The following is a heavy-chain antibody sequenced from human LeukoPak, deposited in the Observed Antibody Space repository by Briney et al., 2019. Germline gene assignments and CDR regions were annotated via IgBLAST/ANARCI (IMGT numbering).Heavy chain of an antibody. D-gene: IGHD3-10*01. Sequence: ASVKVSCKASGYTFTSCDINWVRQATGQGLEWMGWMNPNSGNTGYAQKLQGRVTMTTDTSTSTAYMELSRLRSDDTAVYYCASTLEGSYWNFDYWGQGTLVTVSS. J-gene: IGHJ4*02. V-gene: IGHV1-8*01. CDR3: ASTLEGSYWNFDY. CDR2: MNPNSGNT. CDR1: GYTFTSCD.